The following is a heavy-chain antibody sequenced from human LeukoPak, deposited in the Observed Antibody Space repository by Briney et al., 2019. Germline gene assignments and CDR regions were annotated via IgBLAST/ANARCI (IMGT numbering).Heavy chain of an antibody. J-gene: IGHJ6*02. CDR2: ISYDGSNK. V-gene: IGHV3-30-3*01. Sequence: GGSLRLSCAASGFTFSSYAMHWVRQAPGKGLEWVAVISYDGSNKYYADSVKGRFTISRDNSKNTLYLQMNSLRAEDTAVYYCAREDYDFWRLAPDNYYGMDVWGQGTTVTVSS. CDR3: AREDYDFWRLAPDNYYGMDV. CDR1: GFTFSSYA. D-gene: IGHD3-3*01.